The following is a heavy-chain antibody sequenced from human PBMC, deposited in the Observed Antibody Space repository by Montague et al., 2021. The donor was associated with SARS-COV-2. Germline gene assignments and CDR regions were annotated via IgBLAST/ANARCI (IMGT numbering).Heavy chain of an antibody. CDR1: GGSISSYY. Sequence: SETLPLTCTVSGGSISSYYWSWIRQPPGKGLEWIGYIYYSGSTNYNPSLKSRVTISVDTSKNQFSLKLSSVTAADTAVYYCAREVRGRIVVVIAIPYYYFDYWGQGTLVTVSS. J-gene: IGHJ4*02. CDR3: AREVRGRIVVVIAIPYYYFDY. CDR2: IYYSGST. D-gene: IGHD2-21*01. V-gene: IGHV4-59*12.